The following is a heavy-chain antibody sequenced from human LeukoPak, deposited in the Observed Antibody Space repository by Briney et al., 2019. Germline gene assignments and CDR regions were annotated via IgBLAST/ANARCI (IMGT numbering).Heavy chain of an antibody. D-gene: IGHD4-17*01. Sequence: GGSLRLSCAASGFDLSDFWVHWVRQATGKGLAWVARINSDGSSTSYADSVEGRFTISRDNAKNTLYLQMNSLRVEDTAVYYCARPHVGTVSNWFDSWGQGTLVTFSS. J-gene: IGHJ5*01. CDR1: GFDLSDFW. CDR2: INSDGSST. CDR3: ARPHVGTVSNWFDS. V-gene: IGHV3-74*01.